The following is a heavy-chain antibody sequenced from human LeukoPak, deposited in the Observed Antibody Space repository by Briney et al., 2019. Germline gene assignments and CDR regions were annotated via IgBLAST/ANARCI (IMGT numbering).Heavy chain of an antibody. CDR2: IRSKAYGGTT. CDR3: TRVKRYAPRGASSWFDP. D-gene: IGHD1-1*01. Sequence: GGSLRLSCTASGFTFGDYAMSWVRQAPGKRLEWVGFIRSKAYGGTTEYAASVKGRFTISRDDSKSIAYLQMNSLKTEDTAVYYCTRVKRYAPRGASSWFDPWGQGTLVTVSS. V-gene: IGHV3-49*04. CDR1: GFTFGDYA. J-gene: IGHJ5*02.